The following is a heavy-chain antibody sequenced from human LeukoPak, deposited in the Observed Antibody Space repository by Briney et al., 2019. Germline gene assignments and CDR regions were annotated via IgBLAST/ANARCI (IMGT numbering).Heavy chain of an antibody. D-gene: IGHD6-13*01. CDR2: IYYSGST. CDR3: ARDGVGAAGTKFDP. V-gene: IGHV4-39*07. CDR1: GGSISSSSYY. Sequence: SETLSLTCTVSGGSISSSSYYWGWIRQPPGKGLEWIGSIYYSGSTYYNPSLKSRVTISVDTSKNQFSLKLSSVTAADTAVYYCARDGVGAAGTKFDPWGQGTLVTVSS. J-gene: IGHJ5*02.